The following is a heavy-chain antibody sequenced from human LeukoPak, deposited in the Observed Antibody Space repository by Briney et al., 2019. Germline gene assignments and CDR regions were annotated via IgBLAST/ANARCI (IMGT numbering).Heavy chain of an antibody. D-gene: IGHD5-12*01. Sequence: SETLSLTCAVSGGSISSYYWSWIRQPPGKGLEWIGYIYYSGSTNYNPSLKSRVTISVDTSKNQFSLKLSSVTAADTAVYYCTTKVIRGDRGDDYDDWGQGTLVTVSS. V-gene: IGHV4-59*08. CDR1: GGSISSYY. CDR2: IYYSGST. CDR3: TTKVIRGDRGDDYDD. J-gene: IGHJ4*02.